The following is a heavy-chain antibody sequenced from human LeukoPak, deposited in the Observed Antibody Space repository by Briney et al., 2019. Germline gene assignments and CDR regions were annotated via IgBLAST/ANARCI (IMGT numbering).Heavy chain of an antibody. CDR2: ISPDGTST. D-gene: IGHD1-26*01. V-gene: IGHV3-74*01. Sequence: PGGSLRLSCAASGFTFGSNWIHWVRQVPGKGLVWVSRISPDGTSTTYADSVKGRFTISRDNAKNTLYLQMNTLRAEDTAVYYCVYSGNFRFDYWGLGTLVTVSS. CDR3: VYSGNFRFDY. CDR1: GFTFGSNW. J-gene: IGHJ4*02.